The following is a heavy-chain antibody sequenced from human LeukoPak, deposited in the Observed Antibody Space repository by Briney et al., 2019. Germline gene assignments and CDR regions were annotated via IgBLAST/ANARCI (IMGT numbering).Heavy chain of an antibody. V-gene: IGHV4-61*02. J-gene: IGHJ4*02. CDR3: ASTIGDASGSYYPFDY. CDR2: IYTSGST. Sequence: SETLSLTCTVSGGSISSGSYYWSWIRQPAGKGLERIGRIYTSGSTNYNPSLKSRVTISVDTSKNQFSLKLSSVTAADTAVYYCASTIGDASGSYYPFDYWGQGTLVTVSS. CDR1: GGSISSGSYY. D-gene: IGHD3-10*01.